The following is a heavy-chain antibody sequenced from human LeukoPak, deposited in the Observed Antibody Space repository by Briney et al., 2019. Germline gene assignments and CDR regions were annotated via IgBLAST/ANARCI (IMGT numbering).Heavy chain of an antibody. CDR2: MKPDNGNT. J-gene: IGHJ5*01. Sequence: ASVKVSCKASGYTFRNYDIVWVRQATGQGLEWMGWMKPDNGNTGYIEMFQGGLTLTRDTSINTAYLELRNLRSEDTAVYYCARGNNWYDYWGQGTLVTVSS. CDR3: ARGNNWYDY. CDR1: GYTFRNYD. V-gene: IGHV1-8*03.